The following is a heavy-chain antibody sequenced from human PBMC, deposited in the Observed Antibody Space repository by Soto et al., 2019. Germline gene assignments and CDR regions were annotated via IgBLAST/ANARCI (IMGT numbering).Heavy chain of an antibody. J-gene: IGHJ3*02. V-gene: IGHV4-39*01. CDR1: GGSISSSSYY. CDR3: ARGAITMIVVVTPHDAFDI. Sequence: PSETLSLTCTVSGGSISSSSYYWGWIRQPPGKGLEWIGSIYYSGSTYYNPSLKSRVTISVDTSKNQFSLKLSSVTAADTAVYYCARGAITMIVVVTPHDAFDIWGQGTMVTV. D-gene: IGHD3-22*01. CDR2: IYYSGST.